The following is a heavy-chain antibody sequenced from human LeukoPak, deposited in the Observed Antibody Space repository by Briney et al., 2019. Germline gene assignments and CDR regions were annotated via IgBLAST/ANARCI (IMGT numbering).Heavy chain of an antibody. CDR1: GFTFSSHG. V-gene: IGHV3-30*02. Sequence: GGSQRLSCAASGFTFSSHGMHWARQAPGKGLEWVAFIRYDGSNKYYADSVKGRFTISRDNSKNTLYLQMNSLRAEDTAVYYCAKDYAIVGATTILDYWGQGTLDTVSS. CDR3: AKDYAIVGATTILDY. CDR2: IRYDGSNK. D-gene: IGHD1-26*01. J-gene: IGHJ4*02.